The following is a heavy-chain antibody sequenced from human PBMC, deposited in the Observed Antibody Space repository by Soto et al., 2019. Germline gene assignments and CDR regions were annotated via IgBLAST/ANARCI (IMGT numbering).Heavy chain of an antibody. Sequence: KTSETLSLTCTVSGGSISSGGYYWSWIRQHPGKGLEWIGYIYYSGSTYYNPSLKSRVTISVDTSKNQFSLKLSSVTAADTAVYYCARAHSFEYSSPSSVGPIRGTWYFDLWGRVTLVTVSS. J-gene: IGHJ2*01. CDR3: ARAHSFEYSSPSSVGPIRGTWYFDL. D-gene: IGHD6-6*01. V-gene: IGHV4-31*03. CDR1: GGSISSGGYY. CDR2: IYYSGST.